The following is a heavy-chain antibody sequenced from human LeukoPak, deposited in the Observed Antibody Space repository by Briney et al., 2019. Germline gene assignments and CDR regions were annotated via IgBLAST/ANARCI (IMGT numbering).Heavy chain of an antibody. D-gene: IGHD6-13*01. J-gene: IGHJ4*02. CDR3: AKDLVAAAGVWIDY. CDR2: IRYDGSNK. CDR1: GFTFSSYG. V-gene: IGHV3-30*02. Sequence: GGSLRLSCAASGFTFSSYGMHWVRQAPGKGLEWVAFIRYDGSNKYYADSVKGRFTISRDNSKNTLYLQMNSLRADDTAVYYCAKDLVAAAGVWIDYWGQGTLVTVSS.